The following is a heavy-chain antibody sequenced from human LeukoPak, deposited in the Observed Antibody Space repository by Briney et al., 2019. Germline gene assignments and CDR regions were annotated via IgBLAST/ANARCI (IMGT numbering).Heavy chain of an antibody. V-gene: IGHV4-30-4*01. Sequence: KSSETLSLTCTVSGGSITSGDYYWSWIRQPPGKGLEWIGYIYNGGSTYYNPSLKSRVTISVDTSKKQFSLKLSSVTAADTAVYYCAKTQTMMGAFDIWGQGTKVTVSS. CDR2: IYNGGST. D-gene: IGHD3-22*01. J-gene: IGHJ3*02. CDR1: GGSITSGDYY. CDR3: AKTQTMMGAFDI.